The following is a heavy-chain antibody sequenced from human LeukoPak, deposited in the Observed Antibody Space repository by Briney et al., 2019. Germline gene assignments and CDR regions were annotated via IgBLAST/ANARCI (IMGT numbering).Heavy chain of an antibody. Sequence: GGSLRLSCAASGFTFSSYGMHWVRQAPGKGLEWVAVISYDGSNKYYADSVKGRFTISRDNSKNTLYLQMNSLRAEDTAVYYCAELGITLMGGVGGKGTRVTIP. D-gene: IGHD3-22*01. CDR3: AELGITLMGGV. CDR1: GFTFSSYG. J-gene: IGHJ6*03. V-gene: IGHV3-30*18. CDR2: ISYDGSNK.